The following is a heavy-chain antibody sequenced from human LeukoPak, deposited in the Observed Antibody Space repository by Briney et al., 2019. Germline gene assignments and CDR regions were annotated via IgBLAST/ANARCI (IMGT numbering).Heavy chain of an antibody. Sequence: GESLKISCKGSGYSFTSYWIGWVRQMPGKGLEWMGIIYPGDSDTRYSPSFQGQVTISADKSISTAYLQWSSLKASDTAMYYCARHTFGSSWSTVFDYWGQGTLVTVSS. D-gene: IGHD6-13*01. CDR1: GYSFTSYW. CDR3: ARHTFGSSWSTVFDY. CDR2: IYPGDSDT. V-gene: IGHV5-51*01. J-gene: IGHJ4*02.